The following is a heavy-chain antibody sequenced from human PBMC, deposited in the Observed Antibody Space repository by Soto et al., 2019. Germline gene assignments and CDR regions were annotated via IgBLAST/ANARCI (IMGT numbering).Heavy chain of an antibody. V-gene: IGHV1-46*01. Sequence: ASVKVSCKASGYTFTSYYMHWVRQAPGQGLEWMGIINPSGGSTSYAQKFQGRVTMTRDTSTSTVYMELSSLRSEDTAVYYCARGGPPMVRGVILPLGGLDVWGQGTTVTVSS. CDR3: ARGGPPMVRGVILPLGGLDV. CDR2: INPSGGST. J-gene: IGHJ6*02. CDR1: GYTFTSYY. D-gene: IGHD3-10*01.